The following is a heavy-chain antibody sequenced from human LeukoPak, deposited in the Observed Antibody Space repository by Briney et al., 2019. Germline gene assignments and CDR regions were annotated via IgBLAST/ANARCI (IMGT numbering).Heavy chain of an antibody. CDR2: ISYDGSNK. CDR3: AKEVGTRYSGYDHPNCFDY. V-gene: IGHV3-30*18. CDR1: GFTFSSYG. Sequence: GGSLRLSCAASGFTFSSYGMHWVRQAPGKGLEWVAVISYDGSNKYYADSVKGRYTISRDNSKNTLYLQMNSLRAEDTAVYYCAKEVGTRYSGYDHPNCFDYWGQGTLVTVSS. D-gene: IGHD5-12*01. J-gene: IGHJ4*02.